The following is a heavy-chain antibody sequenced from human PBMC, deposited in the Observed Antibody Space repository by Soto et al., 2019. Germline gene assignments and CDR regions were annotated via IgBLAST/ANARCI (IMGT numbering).Heavy chain of an antibody. J-gene: IGHJ4*02. D-gene: IGHD4-17*01. CDR2: IYPGDSDT. CDR3: ATPPYGDSPDY. V-gene: IGHV5-51*01. CDR1: GYSFTSYW. Sequence: GESLKTPCKGSGYSFTSYWIGWVRQTPGKGLEWMGIIYPGDSDTRYSPSFQGQVTMSADKSISTAYLQWSSLKASDTAMYYCATPPYGDSPDYWGQGTLVTVSS.